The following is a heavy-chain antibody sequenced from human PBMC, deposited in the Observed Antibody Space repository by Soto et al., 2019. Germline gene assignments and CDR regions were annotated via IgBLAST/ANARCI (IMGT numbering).Heavy chain of an antibody. CDR2: IYYSGIT. J-gene: IGHJ1*01. CDR1: GGSITSSSHY. CDR3: ARRFEYFHH. V-gene: IGHV4-39*01. Sequence: QLQLQESGPGLVKPSETLSLTCTASGGSITSSSHYWGWIRQPPGKGLEWIGSIYYSGITYYNPSLKSRVTIFVDTSKNQFSLTLSSVTAADTAVYYCARRFEYFHHWGQGTLVTVSS.